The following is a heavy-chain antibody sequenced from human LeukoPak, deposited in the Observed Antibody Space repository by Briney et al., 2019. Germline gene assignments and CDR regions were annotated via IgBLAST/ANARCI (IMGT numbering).Heavy chain of an antibody. CDR2: IWYDGSNK. D-gene: IGHD2-21*02. V-gene: IGHV3-33*08. Sequence: GGSLRLSCAASGFTFSSSAMSWVRQAPGKGLEWVAVIWYDGSNKYYADSVKGRFTISRDNSKNTLYLQMNDLRAEDTAVYYCHIVVVTAIGVPFDIWGQGTMVTVSP. J-gene: IGHJ3*02. CDR3: HIVVVTAIGVPFDI. CDR1: GFTFSSSA.